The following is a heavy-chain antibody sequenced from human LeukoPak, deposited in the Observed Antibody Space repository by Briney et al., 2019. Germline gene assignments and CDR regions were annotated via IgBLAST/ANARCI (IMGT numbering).Heavy chain of an antibody. V-gene: IGHV3-33*01. Sequence: GGSLRLSCAASGFTFSSYGMHWVRQAPGKGLEWVAVIWYDGSNKYYADSVKGRFTISRDNSKNTLYLQMNSLRAEDTAVYYCARDLRGYSYGLDYWGQGTLVTVSS. J-gene: IGHJ4*02. CDR3: ARDLRGYSYGLDY. CDR2: IWYDGSNK. CDR1: GFTFSSYG. D-gene: IGHD5-18*01.